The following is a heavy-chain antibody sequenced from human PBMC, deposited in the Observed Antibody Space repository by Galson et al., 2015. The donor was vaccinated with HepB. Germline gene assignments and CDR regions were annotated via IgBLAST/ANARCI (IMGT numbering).Heavy chain of an antibody. CDR3: VRDDSSNWDGRGAPNFDY. CDR1: GDSVSSKSAA. D-gene: IGHD1-20*01. Sequence: CAISGDSVSSKSAAWHWIRQSPSTGLEWLGRTYYRSMWWSFYAEAVKSRITIIPDTSKNQISLQLNSVTPEDTAMYYCVRDDSSNWDGRGAPNFDYWGQGTPVTGAS. V-gene: IGHV6-1*01. CDR2: TYYRSMWWS. J-gene: IGHJ4*02.